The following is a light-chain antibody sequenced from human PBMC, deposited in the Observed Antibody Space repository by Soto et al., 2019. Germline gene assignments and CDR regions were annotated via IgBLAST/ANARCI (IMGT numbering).Light chain of an antibody. CDR1: QRVSGGF. V-gene: IGKV3D-20*01. CDR2: DTS. CDR3: HQYGSSPIT. J-gene: IGKJ5*01. Sequence: DIVLTQSPVRKSTSPGQRANVYRXXSQRVSGGFLAWYQQKPGLAPRLILYDTSFRATGIPDRFSGSGSATDFTLTISRLEPEDFALFYCHQYGSSPITFGQGTRLEIK.